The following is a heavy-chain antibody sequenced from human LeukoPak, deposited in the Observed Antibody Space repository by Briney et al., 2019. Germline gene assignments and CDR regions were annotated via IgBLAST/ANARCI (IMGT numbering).Heavy chain of an antibody. CDR1: GFTFSSYA. CDR2: TSGSGGST. J-gene: IGHJ4*02. Sequence: GGSLRLSCAASGFTFSSYAMSWVRQAPGKGLEWVSATSGSGGSTYYADSVKGRFTISRDNSKNALYLQMNSLRAEDAAVYYCAKNFSMMVFWGPGTQVTVSS. CDR3: AKNFSMMVF. D-gene: IGHD3/OR15-3a*01. V-gene: IGHV3-23*01.